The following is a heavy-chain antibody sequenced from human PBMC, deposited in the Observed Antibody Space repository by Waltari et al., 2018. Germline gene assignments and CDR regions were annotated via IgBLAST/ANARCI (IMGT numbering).Heavy chain of an antibody. V-gene: IGHV1-45*02. CDR2: ITPYKRNT. D-gene: IGHD1-1*01. J-gene: IGHJ4*02. CDR1: GYIFTFRY. CDR3: ARSPLDSSGTTFES. Sequence: QMHLIQSAAEVKRTGSSVKVSCRASGYIFTFRYLHWVRQAPGQALEWMGRITPYKRNTKYAQTFQDRVTVTRDGSLTMYLELMSLRSEDTSVYYCARSPLDSSGTTFESWGQGTKITVSS.